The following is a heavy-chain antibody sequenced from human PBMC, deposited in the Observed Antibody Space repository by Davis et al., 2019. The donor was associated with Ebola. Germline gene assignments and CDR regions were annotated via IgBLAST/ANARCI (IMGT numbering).Heavy chain of an antibody. J-gene: IGHJ4*02. V-gene: IGHV4-59*01. CDR3: ARMGLSSGYYFFDN. CDR1: GGSFSGYY. Sequence: SETLSLTCAVYGGSFSGYYWSWIRQPPGKGLEWIGYVYYNGGTNYNPSLKSRITISIDMSKNQFSLKLSSVIAADTAVYYCARMGLSSGYYFFDNWGLGTLVTVSS. CDR2: VYYNGGT. D-gene: IGHD3-22*01.